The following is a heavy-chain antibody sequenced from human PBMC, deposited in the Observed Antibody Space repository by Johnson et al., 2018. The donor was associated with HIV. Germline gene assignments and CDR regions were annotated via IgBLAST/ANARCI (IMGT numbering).Heavy chain of an antibody. CDR1: GFTFRSYW. J-gene: IGHJ3*02. Sequence: VQLVESGGGLVQPGGSLRLSCAASGFTFRSYWMHWVRQAPGKGLVWVSRINSDGSSTRYADSVKGRFTISRDNAKNTLYRQMNSLRAEDTAVYYCAREGAYYYGSGHDAFDIWGQGTMVTVSS. CDR2: INSDGSST. V-gene: IGHV3-74*01. CDR3: AREGAYYYGSGHDAFDI. D-gene: IGHD3-10*01.